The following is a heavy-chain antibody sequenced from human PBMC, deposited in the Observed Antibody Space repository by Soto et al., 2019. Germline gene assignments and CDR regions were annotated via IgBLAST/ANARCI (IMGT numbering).Heavy chain of an antibody. J-gene: IGHJ1*01. CDR3: AKDSNQTTVTSNED. D-gene: IGHD4-17*01. V-gene: IGHV3-23*01. Sequence: EVQLLESGGGLGQPGGSLRLSCAASGFTFSHYAMNWVRQAPGKGLEWVSAISGGGGSTYYADSVKGRFTISRDNSKNTVFLQLNSLRAEDTAVYYCAKDSNQTTVTSNEDWGQGTLVTVSS. CDR1: GFTFSHYA. CDR2: ISGGGGST.